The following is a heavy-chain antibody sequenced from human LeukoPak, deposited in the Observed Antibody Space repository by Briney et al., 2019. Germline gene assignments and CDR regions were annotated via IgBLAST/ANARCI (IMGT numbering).Heavy chain of an antibody. J-gene: IGHJ4*02. D-gene: IGHD2-2*01. CDR3: ARVQLSPRLYCSSTSCYTYYFDY. V-gene: IGHV4-31*03. CDR2: IYHSGST. CDR1: GGSINNGGYY. Sequence: SQTLSLTCTVSGGSINNGGYYWSWIRQHPGKGLEWIGYIYHSGSTYYNPSLKSRVTISVDRSKNQFSLKLSSVTAADTAVYYCARVQLSPRLYCSSTSCYTYYFDYWGQGTLVTVSS.